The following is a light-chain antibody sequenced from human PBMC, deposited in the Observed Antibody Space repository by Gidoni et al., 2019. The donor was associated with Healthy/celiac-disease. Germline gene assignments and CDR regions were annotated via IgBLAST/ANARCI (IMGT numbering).Light chain of an antibody. CDR2: KAS. J-gene: IGKJ2*01. Sequence: DIKMTQSPSTLSASVGDRVTITCRASQSISSWWAWYQQKPGKAPKLLIYKASSLESGVPSRFSGSGSGTEFTLTISSLQPDDFATYYCQQYNSYPYTFGQGTKLEIK. V-gene: IGKV1-5*03. CDR1: QSISSW. CDR3: QQYNSYPYT.